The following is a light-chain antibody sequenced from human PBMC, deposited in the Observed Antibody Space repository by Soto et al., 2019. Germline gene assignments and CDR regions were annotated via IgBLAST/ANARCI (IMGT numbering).Light chain of an antibody. CDR2: DVS. Sequence: QSALTQPASVSGSPGQSITISCTGTSSDVGAYTFVSWYQQHPDKVPKLMIFDVSRRPSGVSDRFSGSKSGNTASLTFSGLQPEDEADYYCSSYTSSSTHVFGSGTKLTVL. CDR1: SSDVGAYTF. V-gene: IGLV2-14*03. J-gene: IGLJ1*01. CDR3: SSYTSSSTHV.